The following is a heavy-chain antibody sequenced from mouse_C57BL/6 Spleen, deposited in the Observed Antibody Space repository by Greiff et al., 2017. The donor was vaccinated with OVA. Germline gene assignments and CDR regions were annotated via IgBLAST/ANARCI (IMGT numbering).Heavy chain of an antibody. CDR1: GFTFSDYG. CDR2: ISSGSSPI. CDR3: VTKIYGSSLGYYAMDY. V-gene: IGHV5-17*01. J-gene: IGHJ4*01. Sequence: EVHLVESGGGLVKPGGSLKLSCAASGFTFSDYGMHWVRQAPEKGLEWVAYISSGSSPIYYADTVKGRFPISRDNAKNTLFLQMTSLRSEDTAMYYCVTKIYGSSLGYYAMDYWGQGTSVTVSS. D-gene: IGHD1-1*01.